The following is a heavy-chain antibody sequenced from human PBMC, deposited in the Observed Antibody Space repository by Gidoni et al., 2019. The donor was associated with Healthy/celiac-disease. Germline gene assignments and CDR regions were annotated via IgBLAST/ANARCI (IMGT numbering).Heavy chain of an antibody. CDR2: INPNSGGT. CDR3: ARDPIAAAGAYYYYGMDV. J-gene: IGHJ6*02. CDR1: GYTFTGYF. Sequence: QVQLVQSGAEVKKPGASLKVSCMASGYTFTGYFMHWVRQAPGQGLEWMGWINPNSGGTNYAQKFQGRVTMTRDTSISTAYMELSRLRSDDTAVYYCARDPIAAAGAYYYYGMDVWGQGTTVTVSS. V-gene: IGHV1-2*02. D-gene: IGHD6-13*01.